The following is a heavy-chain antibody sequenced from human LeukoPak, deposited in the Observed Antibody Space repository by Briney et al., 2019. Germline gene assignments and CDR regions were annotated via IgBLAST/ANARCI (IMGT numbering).Heavy chain of an antibody. CDR2: IYYSGST. Sequence: SETLSLTCTVSGGSISSGDYYWSWIRQPPGKGLERIGYIYYSGSTYYNPSLKSRVTISVDTSKNQFSLKLSSVTAADTAVYYCARTPYCSSTSCYPNFDYWGQGTLVTVSS. J-gene: IGHJ4*02. D-gene: IGHD2-2*01. V-gene: IGHV4-30-4*08. CDR1: GGSISSGDYY. CDR3: ARTPYCSSTSCYPNFDY.